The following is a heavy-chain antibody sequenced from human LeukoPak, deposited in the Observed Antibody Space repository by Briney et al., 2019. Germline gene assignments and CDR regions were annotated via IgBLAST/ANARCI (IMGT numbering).Heavy chain of an antibody. D-gene: IGHD2-2*01. CDR1: GYTFTGYY. V-gene: IGHV1-2*02. CDR3: ARVPIVVGPGSIPFFYY. CDR2: INPNSGGT. Sequence: ASVKVSCKASGYTFTGYYMHWVRQAPGQGLEWMGWINPNSGGTNYAQKFQGRVTMTRDTSISTAYMELSRLRSDDTAVYYFARVPIVVGPGSIPFFYYLGQGTLVTVSS. J-gene: IGHJ4*02.